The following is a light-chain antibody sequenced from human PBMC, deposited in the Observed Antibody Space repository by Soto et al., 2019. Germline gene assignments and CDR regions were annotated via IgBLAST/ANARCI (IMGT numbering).Light chain of an antibody. CDR1: QSVSSSY. V-gene: IGKV3-20*01. CDR3: QQYGSSPWT. CDR2: GAS. J-gene: IGKJ1*01. Sequence: ESVLTQSPGTLSLSPGERATLSCRASQSVSSSYLAWYQQKPGQAPRLLIYGASSRATGIPDRFSGSGSGTDFTLTISRLEPEDFAAYYCQQYGSSPWTFGQGTKVEIK.